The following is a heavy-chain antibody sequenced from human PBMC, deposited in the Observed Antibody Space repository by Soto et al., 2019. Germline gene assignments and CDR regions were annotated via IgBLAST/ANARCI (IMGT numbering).Heavy chain of an antibody. V-gene: IGHV1-69*01. Sequence: QVQLVQSGAEVKKPGSSVKVSCTASGGTFSSYAISWVRQAPGHGLEWMGGIIPIFGTANYAQKFQGRVTITADESTSTAYMELSSLRSEDTAVYYCARAEYSSSWYYYYGMDVWGQGTTVTVSS. CDR3: ARAEYSSSWYYYYGMDV. J-gene: IGHJ6*02. CDR1: GGTFSSYA. D-gene: IGHD6-13*01. CDR2: IIPIFGTA.